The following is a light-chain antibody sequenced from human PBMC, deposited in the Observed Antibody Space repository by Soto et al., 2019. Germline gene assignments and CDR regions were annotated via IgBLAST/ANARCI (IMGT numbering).Light chain of an antibody. J-gene: IGKJ2*01. CDR1: QSVSSN. V-gene: IGKV3-15*01. CDR2: GAS. CDR3: QQYNNWPPVS. Sequence: EIVMTQSPATLSVSPGERATLSCRASQSVSSNLAWYQQKPGQAPRLLIYGASTRATGIPARFSGSGSGTEFTLTISSLQSEDVAVYYCQQYNNWPPVSFGQGTKLEIK.